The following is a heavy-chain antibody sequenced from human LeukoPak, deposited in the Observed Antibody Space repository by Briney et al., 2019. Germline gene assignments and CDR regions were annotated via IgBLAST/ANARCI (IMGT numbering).Heavy chain of an antibody. CDR2: ISGSGSAT. Sequence: QPGGSLRLSCAASGFTFSSYAMSWVRQAPGKGLEWVSTISGSGSATYYADSLKGRVTISRDNSENTLYLQMSSLRAEDTAVYYCAKTGSEDVYSIHFDHWGQGTLVTVSS. D-gene: IGHD5-24*01. V-gene: IGHV3-23*01. CDR3: AKTGSEDVYSIHFDH. CDR1: GFTFSSYA. J-gene: IGHJ4*02.